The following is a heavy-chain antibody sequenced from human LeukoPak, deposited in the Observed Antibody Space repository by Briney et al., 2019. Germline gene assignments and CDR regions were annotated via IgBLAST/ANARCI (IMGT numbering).Heavy chain of an antibody. CDR1: GGSISSGGYY. CDR3: ARVDYGDFRLDY. V-gene: IGHV4-31*03. Sequence: PSETLSLTCTVSGGSISSGGYYWSWIRQHPGKGLEWIGYIYHSGSTYYNPSLKSRVTISVDTSKNQFSLKLSSVTAADTAVYYCARVDYGDFRLDYWGQGTLVTVSS. CDR2: IYHSGST. D-gene: IGHD4-17*01. J-gene: IGHJ4*02.